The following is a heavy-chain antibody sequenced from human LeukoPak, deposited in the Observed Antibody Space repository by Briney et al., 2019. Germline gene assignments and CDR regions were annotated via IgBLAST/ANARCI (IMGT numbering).Heavy chain of an antibody. V-gene: IGHV4-39*07. CDR1: GGSISSGGYY. CDR2: INHSGST. CDR3: ARSRLWNDYYGGPYYFDY. J-gene: IGHJ4*02. Sequence: SETLSLTCTVSGGSISSGGYYWSWIRQPPGKGLEWIGEINHSGSTNYNPSLKSRVTISIDTSKNQFSLKLSSVTAADTALYYCARSRLWNDYYGGPYYFDYWGQGTLVTVSS. D-gene: IGHD3-10*01.